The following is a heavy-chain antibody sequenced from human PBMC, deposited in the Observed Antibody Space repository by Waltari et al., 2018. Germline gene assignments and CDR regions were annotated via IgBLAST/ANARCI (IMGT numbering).Heavy chain of an antibody. CDR2: ISSSVITI. J-gene: IGHJ3*02. Sequence: EVQLVESGGGLVQPGGSLRLSCAASGFTFSSYEMNWVRQAPGKGPECVSYISSSVITIYDADSVKGRFTISRDNAKNSLYLQMNSLRAEDTAVYYCARYMTPDDAFDIWGQGTMVTVSS. CDR3: ARYMTPDDAFDI. V-gene: IGHV3-48*03. CDR1: GFTFSSYE.